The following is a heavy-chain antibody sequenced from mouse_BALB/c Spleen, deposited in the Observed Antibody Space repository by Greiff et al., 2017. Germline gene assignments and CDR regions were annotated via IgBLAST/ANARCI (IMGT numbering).Heavy chain of an antibody. CDR1: GFTFSSFG. CDR2: ISSGSSTI. J-gene: IGHJ4*01. V-gene: IGHV5-17*02. D-gene: IGHD1-2*01. CDR3: ARVGYPYYAMDY. Sequence: EVHLVESGGGLVQPGGSRKLSCAASGFTFSSFGMHWVRQAPEKGLEWVAYISSGSSTIYYADTVKGRFTISRDNPKNTLFLQMTSLRSEDTAMYYCARVGYPYYAMDYWGQGTSVTVSS.